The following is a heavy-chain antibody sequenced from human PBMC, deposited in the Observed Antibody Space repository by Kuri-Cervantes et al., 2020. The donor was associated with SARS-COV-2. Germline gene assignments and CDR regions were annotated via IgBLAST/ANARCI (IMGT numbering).Heavy chain of an antibody. CDR1: GGSISSSSYY. D-gene: IGHD3-10*01. V-gene: IGHV4-39*07. Sequence: SETLSLTCTVSGGSISSSSYYWSWIRQPPGKGLEWIGEINHSGSTNYNPSLKSRVTVSVDTFKNQFSLKLSSVTAADTAVYYCARGAITMVRGVITRNWLAPWGQGTLVTVSS. CDR3: ARGAITMVRGVITRNWLAP. CDR2: INHSGST. J-gene: IGHJ5*02.